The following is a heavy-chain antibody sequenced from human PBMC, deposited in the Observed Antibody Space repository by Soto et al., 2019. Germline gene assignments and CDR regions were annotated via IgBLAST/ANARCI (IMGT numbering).Heavy chain of an antibody. J-gene: IGHJ6*04. CDR3: ARDRQDSPDM. CDR2: IFYTGSA. V-gene: IGHV4-31*03. Sequence: SETLSLTCTVSGASIRSGGYYWSWIRQRPGKGLEWIAYIFYTGSAYYNPSLESRLSISIDRSKNQFSLKLSSVSAADTAVYYCARDRQDSPDMWGKGSWVTVSS. CDR1: GASIRSGGYY. D-gene: IGHD2-15*01.